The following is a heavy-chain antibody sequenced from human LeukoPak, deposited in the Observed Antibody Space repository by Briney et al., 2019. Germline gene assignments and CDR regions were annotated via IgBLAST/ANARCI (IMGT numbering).Heavy chain of an antibody. CDR2: ISGSGGST. V-gene: IGHV3-23*01. J-gene: IGHJ4*02. Sequence: GGSLRLSCAASGFTFSSYAMSWVRQAPGKGLEWVSAISGSGGSTYYADSVKGRFTISRDNSKNTLYLQMNSLRAEDTAVYYCVKANDYYDSSGYDYWGQGTLVTVSS. D-gene: IGHD3-22*01. CDR3: VKANDYYDSSGYDY. CDR1: GFTFSSYA.